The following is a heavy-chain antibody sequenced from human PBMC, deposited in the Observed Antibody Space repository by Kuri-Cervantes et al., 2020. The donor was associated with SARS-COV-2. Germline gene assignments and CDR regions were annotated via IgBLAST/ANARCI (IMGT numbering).Heavy chain of an antibody. CDR2: TSSNGGST. J-gene: IGHJ3*02. V-gene: IGHV3-64D*08. CDR1: GFSFSSYA. CDR3: VKDPKGFGVSFLVAAFDI. Sequence: GGSLRLSCSASGFSFSSYAMHWVRQPPGKGLEYVSATSSNGGSTYYADSVKGRFTISRDNSKSTLYLQMSSLRAEDTAVYYCVKDPKGFGVSFLVAAFDIWGQGTMVTVSS. D-gene: IGHD3-3*02.